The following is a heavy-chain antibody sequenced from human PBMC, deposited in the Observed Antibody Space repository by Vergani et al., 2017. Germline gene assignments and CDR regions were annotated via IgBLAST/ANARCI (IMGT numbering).Heavy chain of an antibody. J-gene: IGHJ2*01. CDR2: ITPFNGNT. V-gene: IGHV1-45*02. D-gene: IGHD2-15*01. CDR3: ARSSEYCSGGSCYSYFDL. Sequence: QVQLVQSGAEVKKPGSSVKVSCKASGYTFTYRYLHWVRQAPGQALEWMGWITPFNGNTNYAQKFQDRVTITRDRSMSTAYMELSSLRSEDTAMYYCARSSEYCSGGSCYSYFDLWGRGTLVTVSS. CDR1: GYTFTYRY.